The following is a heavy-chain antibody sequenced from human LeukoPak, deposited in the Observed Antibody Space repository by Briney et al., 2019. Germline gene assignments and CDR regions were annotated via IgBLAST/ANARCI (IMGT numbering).Heavy chain of an antibody. V-gene: IGHV3-74*01. CDR1: GLSFSNYW. CDR3: ASAYTYVRLGDH. J-gene: IGHJ4*02. Sequence: PGGSLRLSCAVSGLSFSNYWMHWVRQAPGKGLVWVARTNLHGTVVDYADSVKGRFTISRDNAKNTLFLQMNSLRAEDTAVYYCASAYTYVRLGDHWGQGTLVTVSS. CDR2: TNLHGTVV. D-gene: IGHD3-16*01.